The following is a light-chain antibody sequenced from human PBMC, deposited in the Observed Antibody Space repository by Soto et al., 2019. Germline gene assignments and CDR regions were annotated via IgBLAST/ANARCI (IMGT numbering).Light chain of an antibody. CDR3: CSFAGRKTWV. Sequence: QSVLTQPASVSGSPGQSITISCTGSGTDVGTYNFVSWFQRHPGKAPQLIIYEVTERPSGVSPRFSGSKSVNTASLTISGLRAEDEADYFCCSFAGRKTWVFGVGTKLTVL. CDR2: EVT. CDR1: GTDVGTYNF. V-gene: IGLV2-23*02. J-gene: IGLJ3*02.